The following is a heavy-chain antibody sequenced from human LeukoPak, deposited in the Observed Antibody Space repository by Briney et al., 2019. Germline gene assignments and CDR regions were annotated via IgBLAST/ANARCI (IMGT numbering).Heavy chain of an antibody. CDR2: INPNNGGT. Sequence: ASVKVSCKASGYTSTAYYMHWVRQAPAPGLEWMGWINPNNGGTNYAQMFQGRVTMTRDTSISTAYMELSRLRSDDTAVYYCARGVGATISYYHYYIDVWGKGTTVTVSS. D-gene: IGHD1-26*01. CDR3: ARGVGATISYYHYYIDV. CDR1: GYTSTAYY. V-gene: IGHV1-2*02. J-gene: IGHJ6*03.